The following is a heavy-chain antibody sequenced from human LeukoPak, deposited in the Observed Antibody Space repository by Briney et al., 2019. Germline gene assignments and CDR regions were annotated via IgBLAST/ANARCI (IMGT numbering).Heavy chain of an antibody. CDR2: INHSGST. CDR3: ARGLITIVVVPAARGYNWFDP. D-gene: IGHD2-2*01. Sequence: SETLSLTCAVYGGSFSGYYWSWIRQPPGKGLEWMGEINHSGSTNYNPSLKSRVTISVDTSKNQFSLKLSSVTAADTAVYYCARGLITIVVVPAARGYNWFDPWGQGTLVTVSS. J-gene: IGHJ5*02. V-gene: IGHV4-34*01. CDR1: GGSFSGYY.